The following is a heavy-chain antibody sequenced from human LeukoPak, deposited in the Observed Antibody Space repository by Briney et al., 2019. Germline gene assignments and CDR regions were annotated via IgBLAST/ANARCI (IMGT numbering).Heavy chain of an antibody. V-gene: IGHV3-48*01. Sequence: PGGSLRLSCAASGFTFSSYSMNWVRQAPGKGLEWVSYISSSSSTIYYADSVKGRFTISRDNSKNTLYLQMNSLRAEDTAVYYCAREGYGYYFDYWGQGTLVTVSS. CDR1: GFTFSSYS. CDR3: AREGYGYYFDY. J-gene: IGHJ4*02. D-gene: IGHD5-18*01. CDR2: ISSSSSTI.